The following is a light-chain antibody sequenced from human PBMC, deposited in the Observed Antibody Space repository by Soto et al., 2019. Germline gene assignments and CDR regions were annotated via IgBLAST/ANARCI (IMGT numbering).Light chain of an antibody. CDR2: AAS. V-gene: IGKV1-9*01. CDR3: QQLNSYPPWT. Sequence: DIHLPHAPSFLCSCVGERFTITCRASQGISSYLAWYQQKPGKAPKLLIYAASTLQSGVPSRFSGSGSGTEFTLTISSLQPEDFATYYCQQLNSYPPWTFGQGTKVDIK. CDR1: QGISSY. J-gene: IGKJ1*01.